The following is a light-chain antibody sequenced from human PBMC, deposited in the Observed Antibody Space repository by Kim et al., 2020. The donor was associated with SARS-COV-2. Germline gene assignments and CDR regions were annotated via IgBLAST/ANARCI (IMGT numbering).Light chain of an antibody. CDR3: QHYRSYPWT. J-gene: IGKJ1*01. CDR1: RNIASW. Sequence: SASIGDRVTITCRASRNIASWVAWYQQKPGEAPRLLIYKASNLKSGVPSRFSGSGSGTEFTLTTDSLQADDLATYYCQHYRSYPWTFGQGTKLEI. CDR2: KAS. V-gene: IGKV1-5*03.